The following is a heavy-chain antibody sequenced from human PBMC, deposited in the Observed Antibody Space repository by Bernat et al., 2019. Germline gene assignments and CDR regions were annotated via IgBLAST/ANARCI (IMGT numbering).Heavy chain of an antibody. CDR2: ISSSSSYT. Sequence: QVQLVESGGGLVKPGGSLRLSCAASGFTFSDYYMSWIRPAPGKGLEWVSYISSSSSYTNYADSVKGRFTICRDNAKNSLYLQMNSLRAEDTAVYYCARESGIAAAGGYYYYYMDVWGKGTTVTVSS. D-gene: IGHD6-13*01. V-gene: IGHV3-11*06. J-gene: IGHJ6*03. CDR3: ARESGIAAAGGYYYYYMDV. CDR1: GFTFSDYY.